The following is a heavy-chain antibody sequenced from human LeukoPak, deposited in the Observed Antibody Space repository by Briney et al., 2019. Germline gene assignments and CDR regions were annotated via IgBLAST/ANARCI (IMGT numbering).Heavy chain of an antibody. D-gene: IGHD3-10*01. J-gene: IGHJ4*02. V-gene: IGHV4-59*12. CDR3: ARDGAGVGYFDY. CDR1: GGSISSYY. CDR2: IYHSGST. Sequence: SETLSLTCTVSGGSISSYYWSWIRQPPGKGLEWIGYIYHSGSTYYNPSLKSRVTISVDRSKNQFSLKLSSVTAADTAVYYCARDGAGVGYFDYWGQGTLVTVSS.